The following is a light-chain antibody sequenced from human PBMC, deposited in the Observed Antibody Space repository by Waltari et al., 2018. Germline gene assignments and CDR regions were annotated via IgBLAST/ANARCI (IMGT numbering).Light chain of an antibody. CDR1: RGSIDSNY. CDR2: DHY. J-gene: IGLJ3*02. Sequence: FMLIQPHSVSESPGKTVTLSCTRTRGSIDSNYVQWYQQRPGLSPTPVLYDHYQRPSGDPTLFDASIYRTSNSASLTIAGLTTEDEADYYCLSFDNTLWVFGGGTKLTVL. V-gene: IGLV6-57*01. CDR3: LSFDNTLWV.